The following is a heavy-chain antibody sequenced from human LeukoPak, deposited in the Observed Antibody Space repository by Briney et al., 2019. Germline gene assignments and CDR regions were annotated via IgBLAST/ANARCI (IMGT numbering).Heavy chain of an antibody. D-gene: IGHD2-21*02. CDR2: INQDASET. V-gene: IGHV3-7*01. CDR1: GFTFSSYW. J-gene: IGHJ4*02. Sequence: GSLRLSCAASGFTFSSYWMSWVRQAPGKGVEWVAKINQDASETYYVDSVKGRFSISRDNAKNSLSLQMNSLRAEDTAVYYCARHRVTHFDYWGQGTLVTVSS. CDR3: ARHRVTHFDY.